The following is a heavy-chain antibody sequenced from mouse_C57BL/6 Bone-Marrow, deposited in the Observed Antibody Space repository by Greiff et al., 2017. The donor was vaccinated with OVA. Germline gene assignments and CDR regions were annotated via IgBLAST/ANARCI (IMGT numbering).Heavy chain of an antibody. CDR3: ARLYYGNYGGYFEV. D-gene: IGHD2-1*01. CDR2: INPNNGGT. J-gene: IGHJ1*03. V-gene: IGHV1-22*01. Sequence: EVQLQQSGPELVKPGASVKMSCKASGYTFTDYNMHWVKQSHGKSLEWIGYINPNNGGTSYNQKFKGKATLTVNKSSSTAYMELRSLTSEDSAVYYCARLYYGNYGGYFEVWGTGTTVTVSS. CDR1: GYTFTDYN.